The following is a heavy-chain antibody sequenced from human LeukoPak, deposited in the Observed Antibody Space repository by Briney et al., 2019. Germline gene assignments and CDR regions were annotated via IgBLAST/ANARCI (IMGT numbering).Heavy chain of an antibody. CDR3: AVAVAGPYNWFDP. CDR1: GGSISSGGYY. D-gene: IGHD6-19*01. CDR2: IYYSGST. Sequence: SETLSLTCTVSGGSISSGGYYWSWIRQHPGKGLEWMGYIYYSGSTYYNPSLKSRVTISVDTSKKQFSLKLSSVTAADTAVYYCAVAVAGPYNWFDPWGQGTLVTVSS. J-gene: IGHJ5*02. V-gene: IGHV4-31*03.